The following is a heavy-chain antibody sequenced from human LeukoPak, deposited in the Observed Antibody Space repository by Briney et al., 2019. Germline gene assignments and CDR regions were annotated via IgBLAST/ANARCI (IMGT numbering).Heavy chain of an antibody. CDR1: GGSISSSSYY. CDR2: IYYSGST. CDR3: ARHVPFICSGGSCYPYNWFDP. D-gene: IGHD2-15*01. J-gene: IGHJ5*02. Sequence: SETLSLTCTVPGGSISSSSYYWGWIRQPPGKGLEWIGSIYYSGSTYYNPSLKSRVTISVDTSKNQFSLKLSSVTAADTAVYYCARHVPFICSGGSCYPYNWFDPWGQGTLVTVSS. V-gene: IGHV4-39*01.